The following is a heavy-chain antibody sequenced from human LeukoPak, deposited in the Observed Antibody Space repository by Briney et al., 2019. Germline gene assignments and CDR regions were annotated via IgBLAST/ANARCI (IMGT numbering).Heavy chain of an antibody. V-gene: IGHV1-2*02. CDR1: GYTFTGYY. J-gene: IGHJ6*02. D-gene: IGHD2-15*01. Sequence: ASVKVSCKASGYTFTGYYMHWVRQAPGQGLEWMGWINPNSGGTNYAQKFQGRDTMTRDTSISTAYMELSRLRSDDTAVYYCARSGSVVVAASGMDVWGQGTTVTVSS. CDR2: INPNSGGT. CDR3: ARSGSVVVAASGMDV.